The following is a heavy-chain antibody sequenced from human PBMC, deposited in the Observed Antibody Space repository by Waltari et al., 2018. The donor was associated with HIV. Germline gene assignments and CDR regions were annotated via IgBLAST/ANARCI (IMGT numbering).Heavy chain of an antibody. CDR3: ARGRRWLQFHGHYYFDY. Sequence: QVQLQESGPGLVKPSETLSLTCNVYSDAIKTDYWNWIRQPPGKELEWIGYISYSGSTKYGPSLKSRVTMSLVSSKNQFSLKLRSVTAADTAVYFCARGRRWLQFHGHYYFDYWGQGTLVTVSS. CDR1: SDAIKTDY. J-gene: IGHJ4*02. D-gene: IGHD3-10*01. V-gene: IGHV4-59*01. CDR2: ISYSGST.